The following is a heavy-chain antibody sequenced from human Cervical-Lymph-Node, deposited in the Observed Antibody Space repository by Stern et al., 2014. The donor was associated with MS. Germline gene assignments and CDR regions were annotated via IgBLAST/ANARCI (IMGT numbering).Heavy chain of an antibody. D-gene: IGHD3-22*01. CDR1: GYTFTGYY. CDR3: ARQWPVDYYDSSGFDYFDY. Sequence: VQLVQSGAEVKKPGASVKVSCKASGYTFTGYYMHWVLQAPGQGLEWMGRINPNRGGTNYAQKFQGRVTMTGDSSISTAYMELTRLTSDDTALYYCARQWPVDYYDSSGFDYFDYWGQGTLVTVSS. V-gene: IGHV1-2*06. J-gene: IGHJ4*02. CDR2: INPNRGGT.